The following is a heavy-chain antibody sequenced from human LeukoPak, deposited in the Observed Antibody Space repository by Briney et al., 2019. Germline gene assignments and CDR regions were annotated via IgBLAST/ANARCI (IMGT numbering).Heavy chain of an antibody. J-gene: IGHJ4*02. CDR3: ARLGPVAGSSYFDP. Sequence: AESLQISRNSSGYIFTRYWIGWVRQMPVKDMEWMGIIFPGDSDTRYSPSFQGQVTISVDKSTSTAYLQWSSLKASDSGLYYCARLGPVAGSSYFDPWGQGTLVTVSS. D-gene: IGHD6-19*01. CDR1: GYIFTRYW. V-gene: IGHV5-51*01. CDR2: IFPGDSDT.